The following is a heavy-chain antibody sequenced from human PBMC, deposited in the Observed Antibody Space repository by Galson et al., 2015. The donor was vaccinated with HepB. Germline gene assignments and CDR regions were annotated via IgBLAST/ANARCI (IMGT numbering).Heavy chain of an antibody. V-gene: IGHV1-2*02. J-gene: IGHJ3*02. CDR3: ATPQYCGGDCYDAFDI. Sequence: SVKVPCKASGYTFTGYYMHWVRQAPGQGLEWMGWINPNSGGTNYAQKFQGRVTMTRDTSISTAYMELSRLRSDDTAVYYCATPQYCGGDCYDAFDIWGQGTMVTVSS. CDR1: GYTFTGYY. CDR2: INPNSGGT. D-gene: IGHD2-21*01.